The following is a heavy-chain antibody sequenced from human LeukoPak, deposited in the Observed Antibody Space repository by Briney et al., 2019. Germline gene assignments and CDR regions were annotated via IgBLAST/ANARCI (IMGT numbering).Heavy chain of an antibody. Sequence: PGGSLRLSCAASGFSFSSYSMSWVRQAPGEGLVWVSRINSDGSSTSYADSVKGRFTISRDNAKNTLYLQMNSLRAEDTAVYYCARVEDYGSGSYLDYWGQGTLVTVSS. J-gene: IGHJ4*02. D-gene: IGHD3-10*01. V-gene: IGHV3-74*01. CDR2: INSDGSST. CDR1: GFSFSSYS. CDR3: ARVEDYGSGSYLDY.